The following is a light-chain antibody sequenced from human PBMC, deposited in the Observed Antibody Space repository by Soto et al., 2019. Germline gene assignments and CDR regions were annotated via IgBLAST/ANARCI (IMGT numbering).Light chain of an antibody. Sequence: QSALTQAASVSGSPGQSITISCTGTSSDVGSYNLVSWYQQHPGNAPKLMIYEVSKRPSGLSNRFSGSKSGNTASLTIFGLQAEDEADYYCCSYAGSRTPLSFGTGTKVTVL. V-gene: IGLV2-23*02. CDR3: CSYAGSRTPLS. CDR2: EVS. CDR1: SSDVGSYNL. J-gene: IGLJ1*01.